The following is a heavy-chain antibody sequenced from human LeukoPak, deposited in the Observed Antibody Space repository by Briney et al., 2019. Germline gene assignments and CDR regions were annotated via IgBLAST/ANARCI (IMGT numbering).Heavy chain of an antibody. J-gene: IGHJ6*02. V-gene: IGHV4-39*01. Sequence: SETLSLTCAVYGGSFSGYYWGWIRQPPGKGLEWIGSIYYSGSTYYNPSLKSRVTISVDTSKNQFSLKLSSVTAADTAVYYCASPNYYYYGMDVWGQGTTVTVSS. CDR2: IYYSGST. CDR1: GGSFSGYY. CDR3: ASPNYYYYGMDV.